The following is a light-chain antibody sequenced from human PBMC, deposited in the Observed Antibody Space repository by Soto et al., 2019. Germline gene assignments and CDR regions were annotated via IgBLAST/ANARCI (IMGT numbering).Light chain of an antibody. J-gene: IGKJ2*01. CDR2: KAS. CDR3: QQYNSYPS. Sequence: DIQMTQSPSTLSATVGDRVTITCRASESINSWLAWYQQKPGKAPKLLIYKASTLESGVPSRFSGSGSGTEFILTISSLQPDDFATYYCQQYNSYPSFGQGTKLKI. CDR1: ESINSW. V-gene: IGKV1-5*03.